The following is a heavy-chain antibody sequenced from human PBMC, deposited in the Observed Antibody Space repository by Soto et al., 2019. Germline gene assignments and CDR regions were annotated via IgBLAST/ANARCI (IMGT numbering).Heavy chain of an antibody. J-gene: IGHJ4*02. CDR1: GGSISPYY. V-gene: IGHV4-59*08. CDR3: ARHNGMGYFEY. CDR2: IYYSGNT. Sequence: SATLSLTCTVSGGSISPYYWSWIRQPPGKEMEWIGYIYYSGNTNYNPSLKSRISISVDTSKNQFSLMLSSVTAADTAVYYCARHNGMGYFEYWGQGTLVTVSS.